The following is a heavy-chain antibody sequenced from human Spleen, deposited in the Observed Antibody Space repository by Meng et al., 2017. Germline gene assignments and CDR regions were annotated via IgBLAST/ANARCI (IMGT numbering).Heavy chain of an antibody. D-gene: IGHD4-17*01. CDR3: ARGGVTTVTSFDS. CDR1: GGSFSDYY. CDR2: INHSGST. V-gene: IGHV4-34*01. Sequence: QVQLHQWGSGLLKPSATLSLTCAVYGGSFSDYYWSWIRQPPGKGLERIGEINHSGSTYYNPSLKSRVTISVDTSKDQFSLQLSSVTAADTAVYFCARGGVTTVTSFDSWGQGTLVTVSS. J-gene: IGHJ4*02.